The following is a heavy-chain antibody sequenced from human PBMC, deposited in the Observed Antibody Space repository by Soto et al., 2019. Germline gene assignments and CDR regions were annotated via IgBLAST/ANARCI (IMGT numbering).Heavy chain of an antibody. Sequence: QVQLVQSGAEVKKPGSSVKVSCKASGGTFSSYAISWVRQAPGQGLEWMGGIIPIFGTANYAQKFQGRVTITADESTSTAYMDLSSLRSEDTAVYYCARIKGPVYYSYYGMDVWGQGTTVTVSS. CDR2: IIPIFGTA. J-gene: IGHJ6*02. CDR1: GGTFSSYA. V-gene: IGHV1-69*12. CDR3: ARIKGPVYYSYYGMDV.